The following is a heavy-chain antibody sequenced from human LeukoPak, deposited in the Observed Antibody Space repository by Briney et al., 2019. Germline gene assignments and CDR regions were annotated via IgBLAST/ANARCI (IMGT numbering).Heavy chain of an antibody. CDR2: ISAYNGNT. CDR1: VYTFTSYG. J-gene: IGHJ4*02. D-gene: IGHD3-22*01. V-gene: IGHV1-18*01. Sequence: ASVKVSCKASVYTFTSYGISWVRQAPGQGLEWMGWISAYNGNTNYAQKLQGRVTMTTDTSTSTAYMELRSLRSDDTAVYYCARDRWSMNYYDSSGYSHFDYWGQGTLVTVSS. CDR3: ARDRWSMNYYDSSGYSHFDY.